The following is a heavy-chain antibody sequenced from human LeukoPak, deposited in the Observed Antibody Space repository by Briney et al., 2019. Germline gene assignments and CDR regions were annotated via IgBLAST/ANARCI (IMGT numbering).Heavy chain of an antibody. CDR3: ARQYCSGGSCYLDAFDI. V-gene: IGHV1-18*01. D-gene: IGHD2-15*01. CDR1: GYTFTSYG. CDR2: ISGYNGNT. J-gene: IGHJ3*02. Sequence: GASVKVSCKASGYTFTSYGISWLRQAPGQGLEWLGWISGYNGNTNYAQKFQGRVTMTRDTSISTAYMELSRLRSDDAAVYYCARQYCSGGSCYLDAFDIWGQGTMVTVSS.